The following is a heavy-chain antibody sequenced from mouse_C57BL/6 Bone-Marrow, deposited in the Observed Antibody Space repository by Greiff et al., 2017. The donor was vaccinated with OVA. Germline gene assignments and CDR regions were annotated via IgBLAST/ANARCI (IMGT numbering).Heavy chain of an antibody. J-gene: IGHJ4*01. Sequence: VQLVESGPGLVQPSQSLSITCTVSGFSFTSYGVHWVRQSPGKGLEWLGVIWRGGSTDYNAAFMSRLSITKDNSKSKVFFKMNSLQADDTAIYYYATNWCITTVAGYYAMDYWGQGTSVTVSS. CDR3: ATNWCITTVAGYYAMDY. CDR2: IWRGGST. CDR1: GFSFTSYG. V-gene: IGHV2-5*01. D-gene: IGHD1-1*01.